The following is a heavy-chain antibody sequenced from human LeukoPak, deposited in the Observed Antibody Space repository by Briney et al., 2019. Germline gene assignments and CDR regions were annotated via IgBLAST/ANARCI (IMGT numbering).Heavy chain of an antibody. J-gene: IGHJ4*02. CDR3: ARDTDSGSYYLN. D-gene: IGHD1-26*01. CDR2: IYSGGST. Sequence: GGSLRLSCVASGFTVSSNYMSWVRQAPGKGLEWVSVIYSGGSTYYADSVKGRFTISRDNSKNTLYLQMNSLRAEDTAVYYCARDTDSGSYYLNWGQGTLVTVSS. CDR1: GFTVSSNY. V-gene: IGHV3-53*01.